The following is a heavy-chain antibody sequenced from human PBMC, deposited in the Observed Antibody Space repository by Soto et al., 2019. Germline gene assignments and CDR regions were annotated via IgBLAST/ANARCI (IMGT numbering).Heavy chain of an antibody. Sequence: SVTFSCKASGGTFSSYAISWVRQAPGQGLEWMGGIIPIFGTANYAQKFQGRVTITADKSTSTAYMELSSLRSEDTAVYYCARVDVVVAATHPNWFDPWGQGTLVTVSS. CDR1: GGTFSSYA. D-gene: IGHD2-15*01. V-gene: IGHV1-69*06. CDR3: ARVDVVVAATHPNWFDP. J-gene: IGHJ5*02. CDR2: IIPIFGTA.